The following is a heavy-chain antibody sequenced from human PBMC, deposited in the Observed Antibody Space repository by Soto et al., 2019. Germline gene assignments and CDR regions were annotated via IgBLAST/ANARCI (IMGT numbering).Heavy chain of an antibody. J-gene: IGHJ6*02. Sequence: SETLSLTCAVSGGSISSSNWWSWVRQPPGKGLEWIGEIYHSGSTNYNPSLKSRVTISVDKSKNQFSLKLSSVTAADTAVYYCARLHYYDSSGYLDGMDVWGQGTTVTVSS. CDR2: IYHSGST. D-gene: IGHD3-22*01. CDR3: ARLHYYDSSGYLDGMDV. V-gene: IGHV4-4*02. CDR1: GGSISSSNW.